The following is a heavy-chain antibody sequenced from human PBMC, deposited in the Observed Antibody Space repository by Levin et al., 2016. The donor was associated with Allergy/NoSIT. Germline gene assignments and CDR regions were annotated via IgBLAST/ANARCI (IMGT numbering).Heavy chain of an antibody. CDR1: GFSVSSTY. Sequence: GESLKISCAASGFSVSSTYMSWVRQTPGEGLQWVSVIYSDDTTYYADSVKGRFTISRDNSKNTLSLQMNSLRVEDTAIYYCARTSPNSGSSVDAFDIWGQGTMVTVSS. J-gene: IGHJ3*02. D-gene: IGHD5-12*01. CDR2: IYSDDTT. V-gene: IGHV3-53*01. CDR3: ARTSPNSGSSVDAFDI.